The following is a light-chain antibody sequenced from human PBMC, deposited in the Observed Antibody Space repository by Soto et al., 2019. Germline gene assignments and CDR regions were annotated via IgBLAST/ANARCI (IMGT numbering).Light chain of an antibody. CDR3: QQYSSHST. CDR1: QSISSW. V-gene: IGKV1-5*01. Sequence: DIQMTQSPSTLSASVGDRVTITCRASQSISSWLAWYQQKPGKAPKLLIYDASSLESGVPSRFSGSGSETEFSLTISSLQPDDFATYYCQQYSSHSTFGQGTKVDIK. J-gene: IGKJ1*01. CDR2: DAS.